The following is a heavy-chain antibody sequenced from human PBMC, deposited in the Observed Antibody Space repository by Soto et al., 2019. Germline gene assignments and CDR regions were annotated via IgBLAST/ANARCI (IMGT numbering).Heavy chain of an antibody. CDR1: GFTFSSYS. D-gene: IGHD3-3*01. V-gene: IGHV3-21*01. CDR3: ARGQAYYAFWSGSPFDY. CDR2: ISSSSSYI. Sequence: PGGSLRLSCAASGFTFSSYSMNWVRQAPGKGLEWVSSISSSSSYIYYADSVKGRFTISRDNAKNSLYLQMNSLRAEDTAVYYCARGQAYYAFWSGSPFDYWGQGTRVTAPQ. J-gene: IGHJ4*02.